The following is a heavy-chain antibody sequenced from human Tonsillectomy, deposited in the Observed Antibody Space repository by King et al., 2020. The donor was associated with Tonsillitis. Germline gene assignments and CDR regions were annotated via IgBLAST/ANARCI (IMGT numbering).Heavy chain of an antibody. Sequence: VQLVESGGGLVQPGRSLRLSCAASGFTFDDYAMHWVRQAPGKGLEWVSGISWNSGSIGYADSVKGRFTISRDNAKNSLYLQMNSLRAEDTALYYCAKDSTSMEDAFDSWGQGTMVTVSS. CDR1: GFTFDDYA. CDR3: AKDSTSMEDAFDS. J-gene: IGHJ3*02. D-gene: IGHD1-1*01. V-gene: IGHV3-9*01. CDR2: ISWNSGSI.